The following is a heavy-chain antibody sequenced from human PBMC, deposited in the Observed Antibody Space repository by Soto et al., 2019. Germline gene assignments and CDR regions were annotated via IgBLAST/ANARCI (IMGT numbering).Heavy chain of an antibody. CDR1: SGSISSYY. CDR3: AGGYNSGWSDYFDF. V-gene: IGHV4-59*01. CDR2: IHYGGST. D-gene: IGHD6-19*01. Sequence: ASETLSLTCAVSSGSISSYYCNWIRQPPGKGLEWIGYIHYGGSTYYNPSLKSRVTISVDTSQNQFSLKLSFVTAADTAVYFCAGGYNSGWSDYFDFWGQGTLVTVSS. J-gene: IGHJ4*02.